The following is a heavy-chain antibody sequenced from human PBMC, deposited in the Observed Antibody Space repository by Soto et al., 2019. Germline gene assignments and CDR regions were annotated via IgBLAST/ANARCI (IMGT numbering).Heavy chain of an antibody. D-gene: IGHD3-10*01. V-gene: IGHV4-31*03. J-gene: IGHJ5*02. CDR1: GGSISSGGYY. CDR2: IYYSGST. Sequence: TLSLTCTVSGGSISSGGYYWSWIRQHPGKGLEWVGYIYYSGSTHYNPSLKSRVTISVDTSKNQFSLKLSSLTAADTAVYYCARAADGSGTFDPWGQGTLVTVSS. CDR3: ARAADGSGTFDP.